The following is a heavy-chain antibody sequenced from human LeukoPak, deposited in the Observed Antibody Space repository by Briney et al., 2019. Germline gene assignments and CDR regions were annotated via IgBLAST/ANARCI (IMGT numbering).Heavy chain of an antibody. D-gene: IGHD6-19*01. CDR1: GFIFSSYA. CDR2: ISAAGGST. CDR3: ARTVAGLPLDAFDI. V-gene: IGHV3-23*01. J-gene: IGHJ3*02. Sequence: GGSLRLSCEASGFIFSSYAMSWVRQAPGKGLEWVSGISAAGGSTFYADSVKGRFTISRDNAKNSLYLQMNSLRAEDTAVYYCARTVAGLPLDAFDIWGQGTMVTVSS.